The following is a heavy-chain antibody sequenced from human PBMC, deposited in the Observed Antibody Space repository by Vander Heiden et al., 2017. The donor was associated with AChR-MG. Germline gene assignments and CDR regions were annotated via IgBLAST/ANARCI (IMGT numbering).Heavy chain of an antibody. CDR2: ISYDGSNK. Sequence: QVQLVESGGGVVQPGRSLRLSCAASGFTFSRYAMHWVRQAPGKGLEWVAVISYDGSNKYYADSVKGRFTISRDNSKNTLYLQMNSLRAEDTAVYYCARGFEIAAAVNYYYGMDVWGQGTTVTVSS. D-gene: IGHD6-13*01. V-gene: IGHV3-30-3*01. CDR1: GFTFSRYA. CDR3: ARGFEIAAAVNYYYGMDV. J-gene: IGHJ6*02.